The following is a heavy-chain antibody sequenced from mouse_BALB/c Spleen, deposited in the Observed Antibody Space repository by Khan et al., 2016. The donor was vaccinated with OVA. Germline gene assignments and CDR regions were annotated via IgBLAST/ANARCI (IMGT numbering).Heavy chain of an antibody. CDR2: INPTSGYT. V-gene: IGHV1-7*01. Sequence: QVQLQQSGAELAKPGASVKMSYKASGYTFTTYWMHWVKQRPGQGLEWIGYINPTSGYTDYNEKFKDRATLSADKSSSTAYMQLSSLTSEDSAVYYCTRDRIDYWGQGTTRTVSS. CDR1: GYTFTTYW. CDR3: TRDRIDY. J-gene: IGHJ2*01.